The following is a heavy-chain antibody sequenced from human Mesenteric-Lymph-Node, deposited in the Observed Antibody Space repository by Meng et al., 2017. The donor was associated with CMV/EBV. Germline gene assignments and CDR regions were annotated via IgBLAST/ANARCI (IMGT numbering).Heavy chain of an antibody. CDR3: ARPHYDFWSGYLYYYYGMDV. V-gene: IGHV4-39*01. Sequence: SETLSLTCTVSGGSISSSSYYWGWIRQPPGTGLEWIGSIYYSGSTYYNPSLKSRVTISVDTSKNQFSLKLSSVTAADTAVYYCARPHYDFWSGYLYYYYGMDVWGQGTTVTVSS. J-gene: IGHJ6*02. CDR1: GGSISSSSYY. CDR2: IYYSGST. D-gene: IGHD3-3*01.